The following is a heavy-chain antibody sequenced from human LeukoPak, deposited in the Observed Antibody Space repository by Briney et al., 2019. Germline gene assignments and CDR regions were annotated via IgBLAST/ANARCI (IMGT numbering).Heavy chain of an antibody. CDR3: ARDATPDGIIFDY. V-gene: IGHV3-7*05. Sequence: PGGSLRLSCAASGFTFSSHWMNWVRQAPGKGLEWVANINQDGSEKYYVDSVKGRFTISRDKAKNSLYLQMNSPRAEDTAVYYCARDATPDGIIFDYWGQGTLVTVSS. D-gene: IGHD3-16*01. CDR1: GFTFSSHW. CDR2: INQDGSEK. J-gene: IGHJ4*02.